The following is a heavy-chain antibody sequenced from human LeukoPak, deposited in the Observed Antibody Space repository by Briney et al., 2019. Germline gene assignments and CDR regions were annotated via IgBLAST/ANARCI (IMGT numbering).Heavy chain of an antibody. Sequence: GGSLRLSCAASGFTFSSYAMSWVSQAPGKGLEWVSAISGSGGSTYYADSVKGRFTISRDNAKNSLYLQMNSLRAEDTALYHCARDLSGLAVAGTGDYWGQGPLVTVSS. CDR2: ISGSGGST. CDR3: ARDLSGLAVAGTGDY. D-gene: IGHD6-19*01. J-gene: IGHJ4*02. CDR1: GFTFSSYA. V-gene: IGHV3-23*01.